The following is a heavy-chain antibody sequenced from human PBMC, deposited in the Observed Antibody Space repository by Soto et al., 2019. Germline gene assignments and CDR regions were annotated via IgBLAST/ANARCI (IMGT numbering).Heavy chain of an antibody. J-gene: IGHJ4*02. CDR3: ARGYDCSGGSCYLFDY. D-gene: IGHD2-15*01. V-gene: IGHV4-30-4*01. CDR1: GGSISSGDYY. Sequence: SETLSLTCTVSGGSISSGDYYWSWIRQPPGKGLEWIGYIYYSGSTYYNPSLKSRVTISVDTSKNQFSLKLSSVTAADTAVYYCARGYDCSGGSCYLFDYWGQGTLVTVSS. CDR2: IYYSGST.